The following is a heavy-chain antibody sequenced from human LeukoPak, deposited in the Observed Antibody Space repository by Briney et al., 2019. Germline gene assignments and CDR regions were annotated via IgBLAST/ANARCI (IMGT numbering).Heavy chain of an antibody. J-gene: IGHJ4*02. CDR3: ARVSAAGTGPDS. Sequence: SETLSLTCTVSGGSVSSSSYYWGWIRQPPGKGLEWIGNIYYSGSTDCNPSLKSRVTISVDTSKNQFSLKLTSVTAADTAVYYCARVSAAGTGPDSWGQGTLVTVSS. D-gene: IGHD6-13*01. CDR2: IYYSGST. CDR1: GGSVSSSSYY. V-gene: IGHV4-39*07.